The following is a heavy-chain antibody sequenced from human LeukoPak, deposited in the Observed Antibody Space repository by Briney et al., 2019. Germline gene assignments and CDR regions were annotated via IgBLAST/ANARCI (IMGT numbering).Heavy chain of an antibody. D-gene: IGHD2-2*01. CDR1: GFAFSDCY. J-gene: IGHJ4*02. Sequence: KPGGSLRLSCAASGFAFSDCYMTWIRQAPGKGLEYISYIGGSGGDITYADSVRGRFTVSRDNAKNSLYLQMNSLRVEDTAVYYCARYARELDYWGQGSLVTVFS. V-gene: IGHV3-11*01. CDR2: IGGSGGDI. CDR3: ARYARELDY.